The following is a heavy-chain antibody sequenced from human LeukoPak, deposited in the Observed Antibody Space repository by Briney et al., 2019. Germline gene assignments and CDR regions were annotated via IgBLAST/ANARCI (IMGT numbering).Heavy chain of an antibody. CDR1: GGSFSGYD. CDR3: ARIRGLVTVVTSL. J-gene: IGHJ4*02. D-gene: IGHD4-23*01. CDR2: INHSGRT. Sequence: PSETLSLTCAVYGGSFSGYDWSWIRQPPGKGLEWIGEINHSGRTNYNLSLKSRITISVDTSKNQFSLKLSSVTAADTAVYYCARIRGLVTVVTSLWGQGTLVIVSS. V-gene: IGHV4-34*01.